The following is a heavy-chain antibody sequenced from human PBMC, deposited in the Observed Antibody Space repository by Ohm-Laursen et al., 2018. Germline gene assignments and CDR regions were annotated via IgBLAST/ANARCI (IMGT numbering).Heavy chain of an antibody. V-gene: IGHV3-33*06. D-gene: IGHD5-24*01. CDR3: AKDLGPSPRWLQFA. J-gene: IGHJ5*02. CDR2: IWYDGSNK. CDR1: GFTFSSYG. Sequence: SLRLSCSASGFTFSSYGMHWVRQAPGKGLEWVAVIWYDGSNKYYADSVKGRFTISRDNSKNTSHLQLNSLRAEDTAVYYCAKDLGPSPRWLQFAWGQGTLVTVSS.